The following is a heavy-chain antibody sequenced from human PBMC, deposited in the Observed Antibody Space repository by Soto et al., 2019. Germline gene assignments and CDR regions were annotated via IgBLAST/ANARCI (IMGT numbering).Heavy chain of an antibody. CDR1: GGTLRSFA. CDR3: AKGHDNCFSYGMDV. Sequence: QVQLVQSGSEVKKPGSSVKVSCKTSGGTLRSFAISWVRQAPGQGLEWVGTFIPVVGMAKYGQNFQGRVTITADESSNTLFMEVSRLRYEDTARYYCAKGHDNCFSYGMDVWGQGTTVTVSS. CDR2: FIPVVGMA. D-gene: IGHD1-1*01. V-gene: IGHV1-69*04. J-gene: IGHJ6*02.